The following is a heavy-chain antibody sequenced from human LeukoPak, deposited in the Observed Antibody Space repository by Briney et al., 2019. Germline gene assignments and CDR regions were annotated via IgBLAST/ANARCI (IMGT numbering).Heavy chain of an antibody. Sequence: SETLSLTCAVYGGSFSGYYWSWIRQPPGKGLEWIGEINHSGSTNYNPSLKSRVTISVDTSKNQFSLKLSSVTAADTAVYYCARENYYYDSSGYYFDFWGQGTLVTVSS. CDR1: GGSFSGYY. CDR3: ARENYYYDSSGYYFDF. V-gene: IGHV4-34*01. CDR2: INHSGST. D-gene: IGHD3-22*01. J-gene: IGHJ4*02.